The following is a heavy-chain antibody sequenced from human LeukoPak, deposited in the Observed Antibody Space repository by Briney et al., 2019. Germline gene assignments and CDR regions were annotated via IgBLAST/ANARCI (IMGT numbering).Heavy chain of an antibody. J-gene: IGHJ4*02. D-gene: IGHD3-3*01. CDR3: AREGTIVGVAPFDY. CDR2: INPNTGVA. Sequence: ASVKVSCKASGYTFTDYYIHWVRQAPGQGLECMGWINPNTGVATYAQKFQGRVAMTRDTSISTHYMEVSRLRSDDTAVYYCAREGTIVGVAPFDYWGQGTLVTVSS. CDR1: GYTFTDYY. V-gene: IGHV1-2*02.